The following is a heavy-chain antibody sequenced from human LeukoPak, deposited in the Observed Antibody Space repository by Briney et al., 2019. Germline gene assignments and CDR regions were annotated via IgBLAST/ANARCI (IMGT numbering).Heavy chain of an antibody. J-gene: IGHJ6*03. V-gene: IGHV3-21*01. D-gene: IGHD1-26*01. CDR1: GFTFDHYG. CDR2: ITSSSTYT. CDR3: ARDPYSGTYGDTYYYYMDV. Sequence: PGGSLRLSCAASGFTFDHYGMSWVRQAPGKGLEWVSSITSSSTYTFYADSVKGRFTISRDNARNSLYLQMNSLRAEDTAVYYCARDPYSGTYGDTYYYYMDVWGKGTTVTISS.